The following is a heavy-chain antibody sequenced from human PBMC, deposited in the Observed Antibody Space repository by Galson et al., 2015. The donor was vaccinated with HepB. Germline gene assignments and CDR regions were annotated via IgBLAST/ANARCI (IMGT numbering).Heavy chain of an antibody. J-gene: IGHJ5*02. CDR2: MNPNSGNT. Sequence: SVKVSCKASGYTFTSYDINWVRQAHGQGLEWVGWMNPNSGNTGYEQKFQGRVTMTRNTSISTAYMELSSLRSEDTAVYYCARVEANWFDPWGQGTLVTVSS. CDR1: GYTFTSYD. D-gene: IGHD3-3*01. V-gene: IGHV1-8*01. CDR3: ARVEANWFDP.